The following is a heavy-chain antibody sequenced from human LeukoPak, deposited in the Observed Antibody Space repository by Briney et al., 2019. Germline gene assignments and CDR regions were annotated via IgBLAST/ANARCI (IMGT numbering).Heavy chain of an antibody. V-gene: IGHV4-39*01. Sequence: SETLSLTCTVSGGSISSSSYYWGWIRQPPGKGLVWIGSIYYSGSTYYNPSLKSRVTISVDTSKNQFSLKLSSVTAADTAVYYCARQYSGSYSAYFDYWGQGTLVTVSS. CDR2: IYYSGST. D-gene: IGHD1-26*01. J-gene: IGHJ4*02. CDR1: GGSISSSSYY. CDR3: ARQYSGSYSAYFDY.